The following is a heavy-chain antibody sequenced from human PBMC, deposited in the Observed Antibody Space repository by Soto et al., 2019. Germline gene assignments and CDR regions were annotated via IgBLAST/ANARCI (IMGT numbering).Heavy chain of an antibody. J-gene: IGHJ3*02. CDR3: ARVAAARLIAFDI. CDR1: GYTFTGYY. D-gene: IGHD6-6*01. Sequence: ASVKVSCKASGYTFTGYYMHWVRQAPGQGLEWMGWINPNSGGTNYAQKFQGRVTMTRDTSISTAYMELSRLRSDDTAVYYCARVAAARLIAFDIWGQGTMVTVS. V-gene: IGHV1-2*02. CDR2: INPNSGGT.